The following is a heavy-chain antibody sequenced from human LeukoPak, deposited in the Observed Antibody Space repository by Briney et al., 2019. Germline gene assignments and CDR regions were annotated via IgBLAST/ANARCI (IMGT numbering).Heavy chain of an antibody. CDR1: GGTFSSYA. D-gene: IGHD2-2*01. J-gene: IGHJ4*02. V-gene: IGHV1-69*01. CDR3: ARDLATVVVPAFYKLDY. Sequence: EASVKVSCKASGGTFSSYAISWVRQAPGQGLEWMGGIIPIFGTANYAQKFQGRVTITADESTSTAYMELSSLRSEDTAVYYCARDLATVVVPAFYKLDYWGQGTLVTVSS. CDR2: IIPIFGTA.